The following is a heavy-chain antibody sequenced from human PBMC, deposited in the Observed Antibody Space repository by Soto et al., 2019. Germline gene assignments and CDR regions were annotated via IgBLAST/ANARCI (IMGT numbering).Heavy chain of an antibody. J-gene: IGHJ4*02. CDR1: GFTFSNYW. CDR2: INQDGSEK. V-gene: IGHV3-7*03. CDR3: ARGSYDSSGYYPPYFDY. D-gene: IGHD3-22*01. Sequence: PGGSLRLSCAASGFTFSNYWMSWVRQAPGKGLEWVANINQDGSEKNYADSVKGRFTISRDNSKNTLYLQMNSLRAEDTAVYYCARGSYDSSGYYPPYFDYWGQGTLVTVSS.